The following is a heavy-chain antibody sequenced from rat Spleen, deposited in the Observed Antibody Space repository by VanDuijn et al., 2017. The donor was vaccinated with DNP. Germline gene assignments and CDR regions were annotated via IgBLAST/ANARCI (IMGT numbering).Heavy chain of an antibody. Sequence: EVQLVESGGGLVQPGGSLKLSCAASGFTLTNYGMAWVRQAPTKGLEWVATISYDGGSTYYRDSVKGRFTISRDNAKSSLYLQMDSLRSEDTATYYCGRIDGGFAYWGQGTLVTVSS. CDR3: GRIDGGFAY. D-gene: IGHD1-6*01. CDR2: ISYDGGST. V-gene: IGHV5-29*01. J-gene: IGHJ3*01. CDR1: GFTLTNYG.